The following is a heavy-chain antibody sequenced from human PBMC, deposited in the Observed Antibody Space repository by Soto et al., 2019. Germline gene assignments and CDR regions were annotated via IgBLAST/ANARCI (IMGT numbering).Heavy chain of an antibody. D-gene: IGHD5-18*01. V-gene: IGHV1-69*01. CDR3: ATGGHNDGYNFYHGMDV. CDR2: VSPLFDTA. CDR1: GGIFPNTA. J-gene: IGHJ6*02. Sequence: QVQVLQSGAEVQKPGSSVKVSCKVSGGIFPNTALSWVRQAPGQGIERLGGVSPLFDTAYYAQIFRGRLRIAADGATTTSYMELSGLTSADTAVYFCATGGHNDGYNFYHGMDVCGQGTTVTVS.